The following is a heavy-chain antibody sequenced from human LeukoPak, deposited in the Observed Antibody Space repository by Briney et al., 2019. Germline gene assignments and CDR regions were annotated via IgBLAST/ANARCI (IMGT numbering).Heavy chain of an antibody. Sequence: GESLKISCKGSGYSFTTYWITWVRQMPGKGLEWMGTIDPSDSYTNYSPSFEGQVTISADKSIDTVYLQWSSLKASDTATYYCARQSRDGSKTRGYYFDSWGQGTLVTVSS. CDR2: IDPSDSYT. V-gene: IGHV5-10-1*04. CDR3: ARQSRDGSKTRGYYFDS. CDR1: GYSFTTYW. J-gene: IGHJ4*02. D-gene: IGHD3-10*01.